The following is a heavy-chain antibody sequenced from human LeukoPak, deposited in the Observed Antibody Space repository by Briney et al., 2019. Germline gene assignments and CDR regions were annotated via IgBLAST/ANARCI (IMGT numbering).Heavy chain of an antibody. V-gene: IGHV3-30-3*01. CDR2: ISYDGSNK. CDR3: ARGGYGSGTYGAY. Sequence: GGSLRLSCEASGFTFSSYAMHWVRQAPGEGLEWVAVISYDGSNKYYADSVKGRFTISRDNSKNTLYLQMNSLRAEDTAVYYCARGGYGSGTYGAYWGQGTLVTVSS. J-gene: IGHJ4*02. CDR1: GFTFSSYA. D-gene: IGHD3-10*01.